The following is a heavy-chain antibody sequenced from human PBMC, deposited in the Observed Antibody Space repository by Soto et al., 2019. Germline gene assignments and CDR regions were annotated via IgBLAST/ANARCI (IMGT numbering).Heavy chain of an antibody. Sequence: QITLKESGPTLAKPTQTLTLTCTFSGFSLTTGGVGVGWIRQPPGKALEWLAVIYWDDDKRFNPSLKSRLTITKDTSKNQVVLTMTNVDPVDTATYYCAHSPFYGDKLDYWGQGTLVIVSS. CDR1: GFSLTTGGVG. V-gene: IGHV2-5*02. D-gene: IGHD4-17*01. J-gene: IGHJ4*02. CDR3: AHSPFYGDKLDY. CDR2: IYWDDDK.